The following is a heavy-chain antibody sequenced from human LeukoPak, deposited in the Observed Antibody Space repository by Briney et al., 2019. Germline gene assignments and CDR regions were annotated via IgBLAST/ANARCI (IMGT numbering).Heavy chain of an antibody. CDR1: GYTLTELS. CDR3: ATAGVLRYFDWLLSFDY. CDR2: FDPEDGET. Sequence: ASVKVSCKVSGYTLTELSMHWVRQAPGKGLEWMGGFDPEDGETIYARKFQGRVTMTEDTSTDTAYMELSSLRSEDTAVYYCATAGVLRYFDWLLSFDYWGQGTLVTVSS. D-gene: IGHD3-9*01. V-gene: IGHV1-24*01. J-gene: IGHJ4*02.